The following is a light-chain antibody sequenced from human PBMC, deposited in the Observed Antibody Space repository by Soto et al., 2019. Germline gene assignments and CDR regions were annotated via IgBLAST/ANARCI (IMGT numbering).Light chain of an antibody. CDR1: QDISNY. Sequence: DIQMTQSPSSLSASVGDRVTITCQASQDISNYLNWYQQKPGKAPKLLIYDASNFETGVPSRFSGSGSGTDFTFTISSLQPEDIATYYCQQYDNLPSITFGPGTKVDIK. CDR2: DAS. CDR3: QQYDNLPSIT. J-gene: IGKJ3*01. V-gene: IGKV1-33*01.